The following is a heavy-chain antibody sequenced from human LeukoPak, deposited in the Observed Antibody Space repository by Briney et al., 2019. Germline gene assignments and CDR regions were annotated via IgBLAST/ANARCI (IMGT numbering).Heavy chain of an antibody. CDR2: IYYRGST. V-gene: IGHV4-39*01. Sequence: PSETLSLTCTISGDSISSSSYYWGWICQPPGKGLEWIGDIYYRGSTYYNPSLKSRVSISIDTSNNQFSLTLNSVTAADTALYFCARRRYYDSTGYLDWGQGTLVTVSS. J-gene: IGHJ1*01. D-gene: IGHD3-22*01. CDR1: GDSISSSSYY. CDR3: ARRRYYDSTGYLD.